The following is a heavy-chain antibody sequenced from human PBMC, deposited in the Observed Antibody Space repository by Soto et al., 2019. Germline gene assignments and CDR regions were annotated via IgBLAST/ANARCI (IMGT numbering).Heavy chain of an antibody. Sequence: QLQVQESGPGLVKPSETLSLTCTVSGVSIDSSRCYWGWIRQPPGKGLEWIGNIHYSGTTYYNPSLKSRVIISVNTSKNQFSLRLNSVTAADTAVYYCARPYESGGFYYGFDYWGQGTPVTVSS. D-gene: IGHD3-22*01. CDR2: IHYSGTT. J-gene: IGHJ4*02. V-gene: IGHV4-39*01. CDR3: ARPYESGGFYYGFDY. CDR1: GVSIDSSRCY.